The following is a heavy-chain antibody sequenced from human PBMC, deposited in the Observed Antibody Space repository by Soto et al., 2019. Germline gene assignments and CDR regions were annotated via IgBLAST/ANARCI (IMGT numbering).Heavy chain of an antibody. CDR3: LKEMLQTDTFDM. Sequence: ESGGGLVQSGRSLRLSCAASGFIFDDYAMHWVRQAPGKGLEWVSVISWNSGKIEYADSVRGRFIISRDNAKNSLYLQMNSLRPEDTAMYYCLKEMLQTDTFDMWGQGTMVTVSS. V-gene: IGHV3-9*01. D-gene: IGHD3-16*01. CDR1: GFIFDDYA. CDR2: ISWNSGKI. J-gene: IGHJ3*02.